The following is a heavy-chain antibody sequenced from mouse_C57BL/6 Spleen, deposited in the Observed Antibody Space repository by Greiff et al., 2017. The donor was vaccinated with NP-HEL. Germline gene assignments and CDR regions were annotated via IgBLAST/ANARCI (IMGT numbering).Heavy chain of an antibody. CDR2: IHPNSGST. D-gene: IGHD4-1*01. CDR3: SRVLTGAWFAY. CDR1: GYTFTSYW. V-gene: IGHV1-64*01. J-gene: IGHJ3*01. Sequence: QVQLQQPGAELVKPGASVKLSCKASGYTFTSYWMHWVKQRPGQGLEWIGMIHPNSGSTNYNEKFKSKATLTVDKSSSTAYMQLSSLTSEDSAVYYCSRVLTGAWFAYWGQGTLVTVSA.